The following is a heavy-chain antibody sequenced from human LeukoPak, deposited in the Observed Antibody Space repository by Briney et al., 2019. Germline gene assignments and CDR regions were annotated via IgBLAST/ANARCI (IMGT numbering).Heavy chain of an antibody. CDR2: IYPGDSDT. D-gene: IGHD4-17*01. Sequence: GGSLKISCKGSGYSFTSYWIGWVGQMPGKGLEWMELIYPGDSDTRYSPSFQGQVTISADKSISTAYLQWSSLKASDTAMYYCASTLGTVTTMYFDYWGQGTLVTVSS. J-gene: IGHJ4*02. V-gene: IGHV5-51*01. CDR1: GYSFTSYW. CDR3: ASTLGTVTTMYFDY.